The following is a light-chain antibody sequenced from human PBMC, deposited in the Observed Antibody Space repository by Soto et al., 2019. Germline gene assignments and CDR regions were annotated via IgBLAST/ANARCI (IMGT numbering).Light chain of an antibody. V-gene: IGLV1-44*01. CDR3: AAWDDSLSGLV. Sequence: QPVLTQPPSASGTPGQRVTISCSGSSSNIGSNTVNWYQQLPGTAPKLLIYSNNQRPSGVPDRFSDSKSGTSASLAISGLQSEDEADYYCAAWDDSLSGLVFGGGTKLTVL. J-gene: IGLJ2*01. CDR2: SNN. CDR1: SSNIGSNT.